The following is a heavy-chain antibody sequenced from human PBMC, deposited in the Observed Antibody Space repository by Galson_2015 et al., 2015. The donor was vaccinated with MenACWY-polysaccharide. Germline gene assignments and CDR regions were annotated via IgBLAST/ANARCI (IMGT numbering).Heavy chain of an antibody. CDR2: MNPNSGNT. CDR1: GYTFTSYD. Sequence: SVKVSCKASGYTFTSYDINWVRQTTGQGLEWVGWMNPNSGNTGYAQKFQGRVTMTRNTSISIAYMELNSLRSEDTAVYYCARGGKYYYDSSGYLNWFDPWGQGTLVTVSS. V-gene: IGHV1-8*01. CDR3: ARGGKYYYDSSGYLNWFDP. J-gene: IGHJ5*02. D-gene: IGHD3-22*01.